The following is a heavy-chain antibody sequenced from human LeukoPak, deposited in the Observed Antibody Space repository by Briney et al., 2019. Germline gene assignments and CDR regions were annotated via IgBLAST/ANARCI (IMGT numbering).Heavy chain of an antibody. Sequence: PGGSLRLSCAASGFTFSSYGMNWVRQAPGRGLEWVSSISYSSNYIYYADSVKGRFTTSRDNAKNSLYLQMNSLRAEDTAVYYCARESGVTLLRGSLNVWGKGTTVTISS. CDR2: ISYSSNYI. J-gene: IGHJ6*04. D-gene: IGHD3-10*01. CDR3: ARESGVTLLRGSLNV. CDR1: GFTFSSYG. V-gene: IGHV3-21*01.